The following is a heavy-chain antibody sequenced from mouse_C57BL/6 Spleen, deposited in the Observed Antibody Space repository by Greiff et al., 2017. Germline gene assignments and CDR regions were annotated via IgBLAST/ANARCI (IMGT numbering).Heavy chain of an antibody. J-gene: IGHJ2*01. CDR3: ATITTVVAPLFDY. CDR2: IYPGDGDT. D-gene: IGHD1-1*01. CDR1: GYAFSSYW. V-gene: IGHV1-80*01. Sequence: QVQLQQSGAELVKPGASVTISCKASGYAFSSYWMNWVKQRPGKGLEWIGQIYPGDGDTNYNGKFKGKATLTADKSSSTAYMQLSSLTSEDSAVYFCATITTVVAPLFDYWGQGTTLTVSS.